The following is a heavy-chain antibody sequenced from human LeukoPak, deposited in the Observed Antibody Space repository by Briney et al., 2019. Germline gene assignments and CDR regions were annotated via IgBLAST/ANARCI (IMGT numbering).Heavy chain of an antibody. CDR3: ASSSVAGSRGAFEI. V-gene: IGHV5-51*01. J-gene: IGHJ3*02. D-gene: IGHD6-19*01. Sequence: PGESLKISCKGSEYSFNSNWAGWVRQMPGKGLEWMGIIWPGNSDTRYSPSFQGQVTISVDKSISTAYLQWSSLKASDTAMYFCASSSVAGSRGAFEIWGQGTMVTVSS. CDR1: EYSFNSNW. CDR2: IWPGNSDT.